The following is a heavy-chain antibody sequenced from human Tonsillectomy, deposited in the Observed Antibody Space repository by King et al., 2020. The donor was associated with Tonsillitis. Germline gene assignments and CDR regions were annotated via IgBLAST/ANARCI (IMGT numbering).Heavy chain of an antibody. J-gene: IGHJ6*02. D-gene: IGHD6-13*01. CDR3: AKDAGISLSYGMDV. CDR1: GFTFDDCA. CDR2: ISWNSGSI. Sequence: VQLVESGGGLVQPGRSLRLSCEASGFTFDDCAMHWVRQAPGKGLEWVSGISWNSGSIGYADSVKGRFTISRDNAKNSLYLQMNSLRAEDTALYYCAKDAGISLSYGMDVWVQGTTVTVSS. V-gene: IGHV3-9*01.